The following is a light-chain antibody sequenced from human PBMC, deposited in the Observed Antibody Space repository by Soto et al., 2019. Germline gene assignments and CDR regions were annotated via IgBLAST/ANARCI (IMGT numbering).Light chain of an antibody. CDR2: GAS. CDR1: QSVSSS. J-gene: IGKJ5*01. V-gene: IGKV3-15*01. Sequence: EIVMTQSPATLSVSPGERATLSCRASQSVSSSLAWYQQKPGQAPRLLIYGASTRATGIPARFSGSGSGTEFTLTISSLQSEDFATYYCQQYESLPLTFGQGTRLEIK. CDR3: QQYESLPLT.